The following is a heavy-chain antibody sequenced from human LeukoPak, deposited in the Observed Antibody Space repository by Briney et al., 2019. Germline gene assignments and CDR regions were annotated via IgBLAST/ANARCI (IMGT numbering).Heavy chain of an antibody. CDR2: VYYSGST. CDR3: ARESRWQKGIFDY. Sequence: SETLSLTCTVSGYSITSGSYWGWIRQPPGKGLEWIGSVYYSGSTYYNPSLKSRVTISVDTSKNQFSLRLSSVTAADTAVYFCARESRWQKGIFDYWGQGTLVTVSS. V-gene: IGHV4-38-2*02. J-gene: IGHJ4*02. CDR1: GYSITSGSY. D-gene: IGHD4-23*01.